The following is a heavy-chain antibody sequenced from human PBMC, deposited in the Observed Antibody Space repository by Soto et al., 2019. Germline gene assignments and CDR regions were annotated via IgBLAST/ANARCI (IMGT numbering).Heavy chain of an antibody. Sequence: QVQLQESGPGLVKPSGTLSLTCAVSGGSISSSNWWSWFRQPPGKGLGWSGEIYDSGSTNYNPSLKSRVTKSVDTSKNQSSLKLCYVTAADTAVYYCARDRGDGDYDGYYYYGMDVWGQGTTVTVSS. CDR3: ARDRGDGDYDGYYYYGMDV. CDR2: IYDSGST. V-gene: IGHV4-4*02. CDR1: GGSISSSNW. D-gene: IGHD4-17*01. J-gene: IGHJ6*02.